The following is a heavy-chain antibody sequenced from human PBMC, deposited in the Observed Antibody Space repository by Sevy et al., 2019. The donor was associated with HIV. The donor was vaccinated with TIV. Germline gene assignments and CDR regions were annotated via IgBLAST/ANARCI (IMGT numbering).Heavy chain of an antibody. V-gene: IGHV3-21*01. CDR2: ISGISNYI. CDR3: ARNNCSITNCYMGDVFDI. D-gene: IGHD2-2*02. J-gene: IGHJ3*02. Sequence: GGSLRLSCAASGFTFSSYSMNWVRQAPGKGLERVSSISGISNYIYYADSMKGRFTVSRDNARNSLYLQMNSLRAEDTAVYYCARNNCSITNCYMGDVFDIWGQGTMVTVSS. CDR1: GFTFSSYS.